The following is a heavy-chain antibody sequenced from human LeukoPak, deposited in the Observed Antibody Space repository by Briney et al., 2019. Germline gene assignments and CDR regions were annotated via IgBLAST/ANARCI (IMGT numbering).Heavy chain of an antibody. CDR3: ARVLARGIQLWLEWFDP. Sequence: ASVKVSCKASGYTFTSYGISWVRQAPGQGLEWMGWISAYNGNTNYAQKLQGRVTMTTDTSTSTAYMELRSLRSDDTAVYYCARVLARGIQLWLEWFDPWGQGTLVTVSS. CDR1: GYTFTSYG. D-gene: IGHD5-18*01. V-gene: IGHV1-18*01. CDR2: ISAYNGNT. J-gene: IGHJ5*02.